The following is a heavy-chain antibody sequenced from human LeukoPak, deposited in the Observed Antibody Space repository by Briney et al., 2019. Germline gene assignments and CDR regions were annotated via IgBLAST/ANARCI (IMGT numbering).Heavy chain of an antibody. CDR3: ASRPSYSSSWYHYYYYYMDV. CDR1: GYSISSGYY. Sequence: SETLSLTCTVSGYSISSGYYWGWIRPPPGKGLEWVGSIYHSGSTYYNPSLKSRVTISVDTSKNQFSLKLSSVTAADTAVYYCASRPSYSSSWYHYYYYYMDVWGKGTTVTVSS. V-gene: IGHV4-38-2*02. D-gene: IGHD6-13*01. J-gene: IGHJ6*03. CDR2: IYHSGST.